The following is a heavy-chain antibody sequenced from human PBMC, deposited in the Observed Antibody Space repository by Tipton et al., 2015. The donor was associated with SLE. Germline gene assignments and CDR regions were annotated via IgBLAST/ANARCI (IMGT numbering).Heavy chain of an antibody. V-gene: IGHV3-9*01. D-gene: IGHD3-9*01. J-gene: IGHJ5*02. CDR2: ISWNSGSI. CDR1: GFTFDDYA. CDR3: AKSPGERYFDWLRFDP. Sequence: SLRLSCTASGFTFDDYAMHWVRQAPGKGLEWVSGISWNSGSIGYADSVKGRFTISRDNSKNTLYLQMNSLRAEDTAVYYCAKSPGERYFDWLRFDPWGQGTLVTVSS.